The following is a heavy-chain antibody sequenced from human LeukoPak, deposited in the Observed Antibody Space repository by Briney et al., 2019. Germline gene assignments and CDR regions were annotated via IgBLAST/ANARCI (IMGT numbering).Heavy chain of an antibody. CDR2: IYYSGST. CDR1: GGSVSSGNYY. Sequence: PSETLSLTCTVSGGSVSSGNYYWSWIRQPPGKGLEWIGYIYYSGSTNYNPSLKSRVTTSVDTSKNQFSLKLSSVTAADTAVYYCARDLGTGVDYWGQGTLVTVSS. CDR3: ARDLGTGVDY. V-gene: IGHV4-61*01. D-gene: IGHD3/OR15-3a*01. J-gene: IGHJ4*02.